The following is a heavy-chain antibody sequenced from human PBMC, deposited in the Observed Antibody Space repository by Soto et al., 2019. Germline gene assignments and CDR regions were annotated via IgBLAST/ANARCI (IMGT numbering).Heavy chain of an antibody. J-gene: IGHJ4*02. Sequence: GGSLRLSCAASGFTFSSYAMSWVRQAPGKGLEWVSAISGSGGSTYYADSVKGRFTISRDNSKNTLYLQMNSLRAEDTAVYYCAKQEHSSGWYSADYWGQGTLVTVSS. CDR1: GFTFSSYA. D-gene: IGHD6-19*01. V-gene: IGHV3-23*01. CDR2: ISGSGGST. CDR3: AKQEHSSGWYSADY.